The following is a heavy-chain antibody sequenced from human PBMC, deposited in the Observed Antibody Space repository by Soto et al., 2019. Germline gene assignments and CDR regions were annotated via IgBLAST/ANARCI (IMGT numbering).Heavy chain of an antibody. J-gene: IGHJ3*02. CDR3: ARAESGLWKDAFDI. D-gene: IGHD5-12*01. Sequence: QVQLVESGGGVVQPGRSLRLSCAASGFTFSSYAMHWVRQAPGKGLEWVAVISYDGSNKYSADSVKGRFTISRDNSKNTLYLQMNSLRAEDTAVYYCARAESGLWKDAFDIWGQGTMVTVSS. CDR1: GFTFSSYA. CDR2: ISYDGSNK. V-gene: IGHV3-30-3*01.